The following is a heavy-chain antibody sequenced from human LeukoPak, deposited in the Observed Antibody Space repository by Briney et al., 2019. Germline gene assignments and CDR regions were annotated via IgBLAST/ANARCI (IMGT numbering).Heavy chain of an antibody. Sequence: GGSLRLSCAASGFTFSSYGMHWVRQAPGKGLEWVALIWYDGSNEYHADSVKGRFTISRDNSKSTLYLQMNSLRAEDTAVYYCARARTFGGVIVIPYYFDYWGQGTLVTVSS. V-gene: IGHV3-33*01. CDR2: IWYDGSNE. CDR3: ARARTFGGVIVIPYYFDY. J-gene: IGHJ4*02. D-gene: IGHD3-16*02. CDR1: GFTFSSYG.